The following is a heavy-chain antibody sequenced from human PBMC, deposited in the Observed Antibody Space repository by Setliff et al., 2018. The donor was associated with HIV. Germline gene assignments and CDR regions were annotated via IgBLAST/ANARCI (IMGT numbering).Heavy chain of an antibody. CDR3: ARVLLVTNAVYGVVSNWFDP. CDR2: ISPIVGIP. D-gene: IGHD3-3*01. Sequence: SVKVSCKASGGTLSTYAISWVRQAPGQGLEWMGGISPIVGIPNYSQTFQGRFTASRDNAKSSLFLQMNSLRAEDTAVYYCARVLLVTNAVYGVVSNWFDPWGQGTLVTVSS. J-gene: IGHJ5*02. V-gene: IGHV1-69*10. CDR1: GGTLSTYA.